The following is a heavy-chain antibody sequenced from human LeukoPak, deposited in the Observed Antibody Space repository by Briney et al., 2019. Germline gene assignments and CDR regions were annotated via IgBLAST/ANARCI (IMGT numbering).Heavy chain of an antibody. Sequence: SETLSLTCAVYGGSFSGYYWSWIRQPPGKGLEWIGGINHSGSTNYNPSLKSRVTISVDTSKNQFSLKLSSVTAADTAVYYCARVVITDYYGSGPEDYWGQGTLVTVSS. CDR3: ARVVITDYYGSGPEDY. V-gene: IGHV4-34*01. J-gene: IGHJ4*02. CDR2: INHSGST. D-gene: IGHD3-10*01. CDR1: GGSFSGYY.